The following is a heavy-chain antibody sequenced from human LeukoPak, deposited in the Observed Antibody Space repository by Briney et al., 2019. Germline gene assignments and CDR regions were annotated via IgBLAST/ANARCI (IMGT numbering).Heavy chain of an antibody. CDR1: GYTFTSYG. D-gene: IGHD1-26*01. J-gene: IGHJ4*02. CDR3: ARVGSGSYLYYFDY. Sequence: ASVKVSCKASGYTFTSYGISWVRQAPGQGLEWMGWISAYNGNTSYAQKLQGRVTMTTDTSTSTAYMELRSLRSDDTAVYYCARVGSGSYLYYFDYWGQGTLVTVSS. V-gene: IGHV1-18*01. CDR2: ISAYNGNT.